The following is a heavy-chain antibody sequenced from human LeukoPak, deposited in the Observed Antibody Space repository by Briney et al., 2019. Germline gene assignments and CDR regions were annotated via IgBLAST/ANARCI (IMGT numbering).Heavy chain of an antibody. D-gene: IGHD6-13*01. J-gene: IGHJ4*02. CDR3: ARDERAATPVEYFDY. CDR2: ISYVGSNK. V-gene: IGHV3-30*19. CDR1: GFTFSTNA. Sequence: SGGSLRLSCAAAGFTFSTNAMHWVRQAPGQGLEWVAVISYVGSNKYYADSVKGRFTISRDNSKNTLYLQMNSLRAEDTAVYYCARDERAATPVEYFDYWGQGTLVTVSS.